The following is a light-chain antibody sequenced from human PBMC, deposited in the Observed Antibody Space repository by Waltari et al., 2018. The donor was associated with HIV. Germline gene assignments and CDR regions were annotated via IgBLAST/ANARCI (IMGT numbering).Light chain of an antibody. Sequence: QSGLTQPPSASGAPGQRVIISCSGSMSNIGTNSVNWYQQLPGTAPTLLIYINDQRPSGVPYRCSGSKSGTSASLAISGLQSEDEATYYCAALDDRMSGYVVFGGGTKLTVL. CDR1: MSNIGTNS. J-gene: IGLJ2*01. CDR2: IND. CDR3: AALDDRMSGYVV. V-gene: IGLV1-44*01.